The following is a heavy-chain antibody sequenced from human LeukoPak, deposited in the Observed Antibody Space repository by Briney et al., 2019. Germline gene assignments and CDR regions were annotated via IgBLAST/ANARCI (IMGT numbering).Heavy chain of an antibody. CDR1: GFTFSDYA. V-gene: IGHV3-23*01. D-gene: IGHD5-12*01. CDR2: IGGSNGIT. CDR3: ARNENSGWGYFDY. Sequence: GGSLRLSCTASGFTFSDYAMSWVRQAPGKGLEWVSVIGGSNGITFYVGSVKGRFTISRDNSKDTLYLQMNSLRAEDTAVYYCARNENSGWGYFDYWGQGTLVTVSS. J-gene: IGHJ4*02.